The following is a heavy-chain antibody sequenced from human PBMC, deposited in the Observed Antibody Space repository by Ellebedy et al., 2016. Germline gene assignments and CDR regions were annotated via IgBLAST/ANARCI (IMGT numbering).Heavy chain of an antibody. J-gene: IGHJ6*02. CDR3: ARGGVVVPGRLEIGYHHYGMDV. V-gene: IGHV3-20*04. D-gene: IGHD2-15*01. CDR1: GFNLGDYA. Sequence: GGSLRLXCVASGFNLGDYAMSWVRQAPGKGLEWVSDISLSGGAANYAASVKGRFTISRDNANQSLYLQMNSLRVEDTAFYYCARGGVVVPGRLEIGYHHYGMDVWGQGTTVTVSS. CDR2: ISLSGGAA.